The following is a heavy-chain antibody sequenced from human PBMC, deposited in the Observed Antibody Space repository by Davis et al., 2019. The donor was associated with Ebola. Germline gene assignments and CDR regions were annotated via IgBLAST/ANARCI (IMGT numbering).Heavy chain of an antibody. CDR3: ARDRTNPRAYSSGWYTGDPGFDY. D-gene: IGHD6-19*01. J-gene: IGHJ4*02. CDR1: GFTFSSYG. Sequence: PGGSLRLSCAASGFTFSSYGMHWVRQAPGKGLEWVAVIWYDGSNKYYADSVKGRFTIPRDNSKNTLYLQMNSLRAEDTAVYYCARDRTNPRAYSSGWYTGDPGFDYWGQGTLVTVSS. CDR2: IWYDGSNK. V-gene: IGHV3-33*01.